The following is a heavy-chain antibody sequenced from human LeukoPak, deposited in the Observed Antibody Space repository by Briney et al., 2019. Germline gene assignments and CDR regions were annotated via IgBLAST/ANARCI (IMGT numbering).Heavy chain of an antibody. CDR1: GFTFSSYE. Sequence: PGGSLRLSCAASGFTFSSYEMNWVRQAPGKGLEWVAFTRYDGSNKYYADSVKGRFTISRDNSKNTLYPKMNSLRAEDTAVYYCAKGHGWEASYYYYHMDVWGKGTTVTISS. D-gene: IGHD1-26*01. J-gene: IGHJ6*03. CDR2: TRYDGSNK. CDR3: AKGHGWEASYYYYHMDV. V-gene: IGHV3-30*02.